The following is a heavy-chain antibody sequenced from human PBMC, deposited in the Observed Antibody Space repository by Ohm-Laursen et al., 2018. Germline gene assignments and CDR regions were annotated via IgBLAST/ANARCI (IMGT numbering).Heavy chain of an antibody. D-gene: IGHD1-26*01. CDR1: GFTFDDYA. CDR2: ITWNSGTI. CDR3: AKMVGAWDFFDY. Sequence: SLRLSCAASGFTFDDYAMHWVRQVPGKGLEWVSGITWNSGTITYADSVKGRFTISRDNAKNSLYLQMNSLRAEDTALYYCAKMVGAWDFFDYWGQGTLVTVSS. J-gene: IGHJ4*02. V-gene: IGHV3-9*01.